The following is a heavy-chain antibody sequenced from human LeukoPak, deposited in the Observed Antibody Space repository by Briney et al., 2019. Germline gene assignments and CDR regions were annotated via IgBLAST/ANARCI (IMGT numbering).Heavy chain of an antibody. CDR1: GGSISSSSYS. J-gene: IGHJ4*02. V-gene: IGHV4-39*01. CDR2: IYYSGIT. D-gene: IGHD3-10*01. Sequence: SETLSLTCTVSGGSISSSSYSWGWIRQPPGKGLEWIGSIYYSGITYYNPSLKSRVTISVDTSKNQFSLKLSSVTAADTAVYYCARSIYGSGSYFDYWGQGTLVTVSS. CDR3: ARSIYGSGSYFDY.